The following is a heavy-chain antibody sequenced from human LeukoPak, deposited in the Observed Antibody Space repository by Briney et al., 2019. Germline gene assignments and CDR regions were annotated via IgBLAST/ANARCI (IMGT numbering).Heavy chain of an antibody. CDR3: ARDSSGYGSFDY. Sequence: GGSLRLSCAASEFTFSSFAMSWVRQAPGKGLEWVSRVSGSGGSTYYADSVKGRFSISRDNSKNTLYLQMNSLRAEGTAVYYCARDSSGYGSFDYWGRGTLVTVSS. CDR1: EFTFSSFA. V-gene: IGHV3-23*01. J-gene: IGHJ4*02. D-gene: IGHD3-22*01. CDR2: VSGSGGST.